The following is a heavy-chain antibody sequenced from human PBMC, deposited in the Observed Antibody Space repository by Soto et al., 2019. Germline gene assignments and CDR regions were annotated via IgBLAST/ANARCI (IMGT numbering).Heavy chain of an antibody. CDR1: GYTLTSYG. CDR3: ARDPADYYYYFDY. Sequence: ASVKVSCKASGYTLTSYGISWVRQAPGQGLEWMGWITSDNRNTKYAQKIQGRVTMTTDTSTSTAYMELRSLKSDDTAVYYCARDPADYYYYFDYWGQGTLVTFSS. J-gene: IGHJ4*02. D-gene: IGHD3-22*01. V-gene: IGHV1-18*01. CDR2: ITSDNRNT.